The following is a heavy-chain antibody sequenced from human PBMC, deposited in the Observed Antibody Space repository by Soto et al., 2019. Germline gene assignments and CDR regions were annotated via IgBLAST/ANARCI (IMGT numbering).Heavy chain of an antibody. CDR3: ATYSSGHNNWFDT. Sequence: SETLSLTCAVYGGSFSVYYWSWMSQPPGKGLEWIGEINHSGSTNYNTSLKSRVTISVDTSKNQFSLKLSSVTAADTAVYYCATYSSGHNNWFDTWGQGTLVTVS. CDR2: INHSGST. J-gene: IGHJ5*02. CDR1: GGSFSVYY. D-gene: IGHD6-19*01. V-gene: IGHV4-34*01.